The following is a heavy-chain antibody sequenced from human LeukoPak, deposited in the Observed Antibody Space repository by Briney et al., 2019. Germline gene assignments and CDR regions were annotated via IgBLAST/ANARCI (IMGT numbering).Heavy chain of an antibody. Sequence: GGSLRLSCAASGFSFSTYAMSWVRQAPGKGLEWVSGVSGNGGSTSYADSVKGRFTIFRDNSKNTVYLQMNSLRVEDTAVYYCAKSLYGGCDYWGQGTVVTVSS. J-gene: IGHJ4*02. D-gene: IGHD3-16*02. CDR1: GFSFSTYA. CDR3: AKSLYGGCDY. V-gene: IGHV3-23*01. CDR2: VSGNGGST.